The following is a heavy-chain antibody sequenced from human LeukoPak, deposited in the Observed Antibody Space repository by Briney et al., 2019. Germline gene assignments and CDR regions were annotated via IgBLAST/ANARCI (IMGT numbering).Heavy chain of an antibody. CDR2: IYYSGST. J-gene: IGHJ4*02. Sequence: KPSETLSLTCTVSGGSISSYYWSWIRQPPGKGLEWIGYIYYSGSTNYNPSLKSRVTISVDTSKNQFSLKLSSVTAADTAVYYCARARTVCYFDYWGQGTLVTVSS. CDR3: ARARTVCYFDY. CDR1: GGSISSYY. V-gene: IGHV4-59*01.